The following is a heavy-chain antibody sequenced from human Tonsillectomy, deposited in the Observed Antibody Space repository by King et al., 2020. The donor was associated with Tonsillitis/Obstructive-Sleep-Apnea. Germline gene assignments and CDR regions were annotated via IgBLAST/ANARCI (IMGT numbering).Heavy chain of an antibody. J-gene: IGHJ3*02. CDR1: GFTFSTYA. Sequence: QLVESGGGLVQPGRSLRLSCAASGFTFSTYAMHWVRQAPGKGLEWVAVISYDGSNKYYADSVKGRFTISRDNSKNTLYLQMNSLRAEDTAVYYCARDRDCSSTSCYNVFDIWGQGTMITVSS. V-gene: IGHV3-30*04. CDR2: ISYDGSNK. CDR3: ARDRDCSSTSCYNVFDI. D-gene: IGHD2-2*02.